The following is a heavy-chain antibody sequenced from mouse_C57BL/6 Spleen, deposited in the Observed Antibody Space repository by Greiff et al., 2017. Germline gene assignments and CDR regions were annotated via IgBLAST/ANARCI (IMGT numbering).Heavy chain of an antibody. J-gene: IGHJ2*01. CDR2: ISDGGSYT. CDR3: ARSTAQGFDY. D-gene: IGHD3-2*02. Sequence: EVKLMESGGGLVKPGGSLKLSCAASGFTFSSYAMSLVRQPPEKRLEWVATISDGGSYTSYPDNVHGRFPISRDTAKNNLYLQMSHLKSEDTAMYYCARSTAQGFDYWGQGTTLTVSS. V-gene: IGHV5-4*03. CDR1: GFTFSSYA.